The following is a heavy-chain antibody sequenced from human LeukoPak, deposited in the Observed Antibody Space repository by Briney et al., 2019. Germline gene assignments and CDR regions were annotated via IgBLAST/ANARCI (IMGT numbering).Heavy chain of an antibody. J-gene: IGHJ4*02. Sequence: PGGSLRLSCAASGFTFSGSAMHWVRQAPGKGLEWVGRIRSKANSYATAYAASVKGSFTSSRDDSKNTAYLQMNSLKTEDPAVYYCTTRTLVGATRLDYWGQGTLVTVSP. CDR1: GFTFSGSA. D-gene: IGHD1-26*01. V-gene: IGHV3-73*01. CDR3: TTRTLVGATRLDY. CDR2: IRSKANSYAT.